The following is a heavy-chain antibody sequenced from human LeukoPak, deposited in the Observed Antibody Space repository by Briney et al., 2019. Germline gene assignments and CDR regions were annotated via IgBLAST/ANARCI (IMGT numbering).Heavy chain of an antibody. V-gene: IGHV4-59*04. CDR2: IYYSGST. CDR3: ARPYGAAGLD. Sequence: SETLSLTCSVSGGSINSYYWSWIRQPPGKGLEWLGYIYYSGSTYYNPSLKSRVTISVDTSKNQFSLKLSSVTAADTAVYYCARPYGAAGLDWGQGTLVTVSS. J-gene: IGHJ4*02. D-gene: IGHD4-17*01. CDR1: GGSINSYY.